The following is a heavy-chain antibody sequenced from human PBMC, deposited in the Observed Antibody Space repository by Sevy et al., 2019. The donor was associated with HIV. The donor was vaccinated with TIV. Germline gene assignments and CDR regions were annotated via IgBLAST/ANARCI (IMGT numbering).Heavy chain of an antibody. J-gene: IGHJ4*02. CDR1: GFTFEDSA. CDR3: AKDTSRVVAGTGYFDY. CDR2: ISWNSATR. V-gene: IGHV3-9*01. D-gene: IGHD6-19*01. Sequence: GGSLRLSCAASGFTFEDSAMHWVRQAPGKGLEWVSGISWNSATRGYADSVKGRITISRDNAKNSLYLQMNSLRTEDTALYYCAKDTSRVVAGTGYFDYWGQGTLVTVSS.